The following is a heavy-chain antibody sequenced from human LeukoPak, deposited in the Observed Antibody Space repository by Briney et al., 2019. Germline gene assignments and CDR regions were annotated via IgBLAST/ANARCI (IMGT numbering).Heavy chain of an antibody. V-gene: IGHV3-74*01. CDR2: INTDGSGT. D-gene: IGHD3-22*01. CDR1: GFTFSSYW. J-gene: IGHJ4*02. Sequence: GGSLRLSCAASGFTFSSYWMHWVRQAPGKGLVWVSYINTDGSGTSYADSVKGRFTISRDNAKNTLYLQMNSLRAEDTAVYYCTTFPTVTVIVGGVFDYWGQGTLVTVSS. CDR3: TTFPTVTVIVGGVFDY.